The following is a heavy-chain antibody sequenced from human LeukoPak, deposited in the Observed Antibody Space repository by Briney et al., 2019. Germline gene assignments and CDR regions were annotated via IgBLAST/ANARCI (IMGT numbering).Heavy chain of an antibody. CDR2: IIPIFGTA. CDR1: GGTFSSYA. J-gene: IGHJ6*03. D-gene: IGHD6-19*01. CDR3: ARSVAVAKDYYYYMDV. Sequence: ASVKVSCKASGGTFSSYAISWVRQAPGQGLEWMGGIIPIFGTANYAQKFQGRVTITADESTSTAYMELSSLRSEDTAVYYCARSVAVAKDYYYYMDVWGKGTTVTISS. V-gene: IGHV1-69*13.